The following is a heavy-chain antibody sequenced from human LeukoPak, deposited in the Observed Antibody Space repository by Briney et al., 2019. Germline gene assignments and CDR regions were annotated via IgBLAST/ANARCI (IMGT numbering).Heavy chain of an antibody. J-gene: IGHJ1*01. CDR2: ISSSSSYT. CDR1: GFIFSDYY. Sequence: PGGSLRLSCAASGFIFSDYYMSWIRQAPGKGLEWVSYISSSSSYTKYADSVKGRFTISRDNAKNSLYLQMNSLRAEDTAMYYCATYYYGSGSYNALIAEYFQHWGQGTLVTVS. CDR3: ATYYYGSGSYNALIAEYFQH. V-gene: IGHV3-11*06. D-gene: IGHD3-10*01.